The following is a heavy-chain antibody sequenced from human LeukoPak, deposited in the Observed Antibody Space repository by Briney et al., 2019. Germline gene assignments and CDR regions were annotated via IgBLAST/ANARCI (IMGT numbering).Heavy chain of an antibody. J-gene: IGHJ4*02. CDR1: GGSFSGYY. Sequence: SETLSLTCAVYGGSFSGYYWSWIRQPPGKGLEWIGEINHSGSTNYNPSLKSRVTISVDTSKNQFSLKLSSVTAADTAVYYCARGCHYYGSGSYYLLDYWGQGTLVTVSS. V-gene: IGHV4-34*01. CDR2: INHSGST. CDR3: ARGCHYYGSGSYYLLDY. D-gene: IGHD3-10*01.